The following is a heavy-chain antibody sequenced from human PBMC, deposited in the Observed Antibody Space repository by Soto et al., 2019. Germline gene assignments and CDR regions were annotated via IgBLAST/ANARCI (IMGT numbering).Heavy chain of an antibody. CDR2: ICNRGGT. CDR1: GGSINRGDFF. Sequence: QVQLQESGPGLVKPLQTLSLTCAVPGGSINRGDFFWNWIRQHPERGLEWIGDICNRGGTYYNPSLETLLTVSMANSKNLCSLKLTSMTAADTAVYYCLTSPKGFFGPTEFDSWGQGVVVTVSS. D-gene: IGHD3-3*01. CDR3: LTSPKGFFGPTEFDS. V-gene: IGHV4-31*01. J-gene: IGHJ4*02.